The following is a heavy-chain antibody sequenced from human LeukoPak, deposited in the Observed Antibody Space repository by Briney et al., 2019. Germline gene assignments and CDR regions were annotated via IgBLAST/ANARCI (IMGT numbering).Heavy chain of an antibody. V-gene: IGHV3-30*02. J-gene: IGHJ6*03. CDR3: AKGGRNCSSTSCYRGREYYYYYYYMDV. CDR2: IRDDVSNK. Sequence: PGGSLRLSCAASGFTFSSYGMHWVRQAPGKGLEWVAFIRDDVSNKYYADYVKGRFTISRDNSKNTLYLQMNSLRAEDTAVYYCAKGGRNCSSTSCYRGREYYYYYYYMDVWGKGTTVTVSS. D-gene: IGHD2-2*02. CDR1: GFTFSSYG.